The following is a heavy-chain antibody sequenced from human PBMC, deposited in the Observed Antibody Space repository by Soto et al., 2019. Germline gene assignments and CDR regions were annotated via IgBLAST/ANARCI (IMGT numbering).Heavy chain of an antibody. Sequence: QVQLVQSGAEVKNPGASVKVSCKASGYIFTNYDISWVRQAPGQGLEWMGWISGYNGNTNYAQKLQGRVTMTTDTSTSTAYMERRSLRYDDTAVYYCARGRSYYGMDVWGQGTTVTVSS. V-gene: IGHV1-18*01. CDR1: GYIFTNYD. J-gene: IGHJ6*02. CDR3: ARGRSYYGMDV. CDR2: ISGYNGNT.